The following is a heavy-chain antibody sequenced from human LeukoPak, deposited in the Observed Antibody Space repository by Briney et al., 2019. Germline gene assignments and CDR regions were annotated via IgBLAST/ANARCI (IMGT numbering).Heavy chain of an antibody. CDR3: ARRVGGFGYFDY. D-gene: IGHD3-10*01. J-gene: IGHJ4*02. V-gene: IGHV4-59*01. CDR2: IYYTGST. Sequence: SETLSLTCTVSGGSITTYYWSWIRHPPGKGLEWIGYIYYTGSTIYNPSLKSRVTISVDTSNNQFSLKLTSVTPADTAAYYCARRVGGFGYFDYWGQGTLVTVSS. CDR1: GGSITTYY.